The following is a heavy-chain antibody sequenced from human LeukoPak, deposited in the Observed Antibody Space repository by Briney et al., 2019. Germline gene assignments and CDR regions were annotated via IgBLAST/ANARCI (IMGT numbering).Heavy chain of an antibody. Sequence: SETLSLTCAVYGGSFSGYYWSWIRQPPGKGLEWIGEVNHSGSTNYNPSFKSRVTISADTSKNQFSLKMNSVTAADTAVYYCARNLYYSSGWYAYGHFDYWGQGTLVTVSS. CDR2: VNHSGST. CDR1: GGSFSGYY. D-gene: IGHD6-19*01. V-gene: IGHV4-34*01. CDR3: ARNLYYSSGWYAYGHFDY. J-gene: IGHJ4*02.